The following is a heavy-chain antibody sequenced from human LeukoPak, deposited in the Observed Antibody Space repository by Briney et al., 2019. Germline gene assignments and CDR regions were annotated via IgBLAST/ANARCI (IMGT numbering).Heavy chain of an antibody. CDR2: IYYSGST. D-gene: IGHD3-10*01. V-gene: IGHV4-59*01. Sequence: SETLSLTCTVSGGSISSYYWSWIRQPPGKGLEWIGYIYYSGSTNYNPSLKSRVTISVDTSKNQFSLKPSSVTAADTAVYYCARVDYYGSGSYEWFDPWGQGTLVTVSS. CDR1: GGSISSYY. J-gene: IGHJ5*02. CDR3: ARVDYYGSGSYEWFDP.